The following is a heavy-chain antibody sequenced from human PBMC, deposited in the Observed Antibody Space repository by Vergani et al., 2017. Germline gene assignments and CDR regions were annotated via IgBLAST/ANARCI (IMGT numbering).Heavy chain of an antibody. V-gene: IGHV3-30*18. Sequence: QVQLVESGGGVVQPGRSLRLSCAASGFTFSSHGVHWVRQAPGKGLEWVAVISYDGSNKYYADSVKGRCTISRDNSKNTLYLQMNSLRAEDTAVYYCAKAPDNGVCDYWGQGTLVTVSS. CDR1: GFTFSSHG. J-gene: IGHJ4*02. CDR2: ISYDGSNK. D-gene: IGHD2-8*01. CDR3: AKAPDNGVCDY.